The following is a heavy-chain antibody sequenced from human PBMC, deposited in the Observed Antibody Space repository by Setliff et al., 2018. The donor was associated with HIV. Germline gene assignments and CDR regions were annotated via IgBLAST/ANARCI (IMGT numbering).Heavy chain of an antibody. CDR1: GYDFTAYA. V-gene: IGHV1-18*01. Sequence: ASVKVSCKASGYDFTAYAISWVRQAPGQGLEWMGRIGGDNANIKFAQIFQGRVTMTTDTSTNTAYLELTSLRSDDTAVYYCARYAASGTGWFDPWGQGTQVTVSS. CDR3: ARYAASGTGWFDP. J-gene: IGHJ5*02. CDR2: IGGDNANI. D-gene: IGHD2-8*02.